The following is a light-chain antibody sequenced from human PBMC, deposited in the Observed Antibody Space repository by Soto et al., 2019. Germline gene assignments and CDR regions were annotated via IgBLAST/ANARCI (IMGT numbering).Light chain of an antibody. CDR3: QQYNKWPPET. V-gene: IGKV3-20*01. J-gene: IGKJ1*01. CDR2: GAS. CDR1: HSVSNNY. Sequence: EIVLTQSPGTLSLSPLERSTLWCSAGHSVSNNYLAWYQQKPGQAPRLLIYGASNRATGIPDRFSGSGSGTDFTLTISRLEPEDFAVYYCQQYNKWPPETFGQGTKVDIK.